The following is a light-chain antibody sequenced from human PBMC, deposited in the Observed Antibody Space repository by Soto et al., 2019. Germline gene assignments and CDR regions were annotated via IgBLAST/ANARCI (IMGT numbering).Light chain of an antibody. V-gene: IGKV1-9*01. CDR2: AAS. Sequence: DIQLTQSPPFLSASVGDRVIISCRASQGINNFLAWYQQKPGKAPNLLISAASILRAGVPSRFSGSGSGTEFTLTISSLQPEDFATYYCQHLSTYPLTFGGGTKV. CDR3: QHLSTYPLT. CDR1: QGINNF. J-gene: IGKJ4*01.